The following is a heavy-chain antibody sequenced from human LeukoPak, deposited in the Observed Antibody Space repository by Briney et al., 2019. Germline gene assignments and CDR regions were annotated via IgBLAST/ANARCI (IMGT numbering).Heavy chain of an antibody. Sequence: PGGSLRLSCAASGFTFSSYAMSWVRQAPGEGLEWVSTISGSGGSTYYADSVKGRFTISRDNSKNTLYLQMNSLRAEDTAVYYCAKGTYRSSRSGVDVWGQGTTVTVSS. J-gene: IGHJ6*02. CDR3: AKGTYRSSRSGVDV. CDR1: GFTFSSYA. CDR2: ISGSGGST. D-gene: IGHD6-13*01. V-gene: IGHV3-23*01.